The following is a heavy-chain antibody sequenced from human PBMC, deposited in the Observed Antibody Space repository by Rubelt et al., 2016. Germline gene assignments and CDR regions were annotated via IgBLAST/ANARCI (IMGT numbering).Heavy chain of an antibody. D-gene: IGHD6-19*01. V-gene: IGHV1-58*01. CDR1: GFIFSNSA. J-gene: IGHJ5*02. CDR3: AAHVTVSGTWSES. CDR2: IVVGSGRT. Sequence: QMQLVQSGPEVKKPGTSVKVSCKASGFIFSNSAVQWVRQARGQRLEWVGRIVVGSGRTNYAQEFQETVTITRDMSTRTAYMELSNLKYEDTAVYYCAAHVTVSGTWSESWGQGTLVTVSS.